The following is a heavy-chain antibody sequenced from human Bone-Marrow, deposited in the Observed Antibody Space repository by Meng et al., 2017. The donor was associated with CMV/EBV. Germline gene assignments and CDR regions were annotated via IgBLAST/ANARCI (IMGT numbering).Heavy chain of an antibody. CDR2: ITHSGST. V-gene: IGHV4-34*01. Sequence: QVHLQQGGAGLVKPSETLSLTCGVYGAPFSGYWSWVRQPPGKGLEWIGEITHSGSTNYNVSLKSRVTISIDTSKNQFSLKLSSVTATDTAVYYCAPGFRSWSGSYSSWGQGTLVTVSS. CDR1: GAPFSGY. CDR3: APGFRSWSGSYSS. J-gene: IGHJ4*02. D-gene: IGHD1-26*01.